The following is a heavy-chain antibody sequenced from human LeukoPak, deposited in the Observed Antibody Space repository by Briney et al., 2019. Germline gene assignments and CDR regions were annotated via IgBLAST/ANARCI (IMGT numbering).Heavy chain of an antibody. D-gene: IGHD6-19*01. V-gene: IGHV3-30*03. J-gene: IGHJ4*02. CDR1: GFTFSSYG. CDR3: AYSSGLDY. CDR2: ISYDGSNK. Sequence: GRSLRLSCAASGFTFSSYGMHWVRQAPGKGLEWVAVISYDGSNKYYADSVKGRFTISRDNSKNTLSLQMNSLRAEDTAVYYCAYSSGLDYWDQGTLVTVSS.